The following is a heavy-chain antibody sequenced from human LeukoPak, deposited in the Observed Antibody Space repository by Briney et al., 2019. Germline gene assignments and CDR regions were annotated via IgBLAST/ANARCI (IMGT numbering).Heavy chain of an antibody. CDR3: VRDVWGDRDGFFAY. CDR1: GFTFSSYW. CDR2: INSDGSST. J-gene: IGHJ4*02. Sequence: GGSLRLSCVASGFTFSSYWMHWVRQAPGKGLVWVSRINSDGSSTSYAGSVKGRFTVSRDNAKNTLYVQMNSLKDEDTAVYYCVRDVWGDRDGFFAYWGQGTLVSVSS. D-gene: IGHD5-24*01. V-gene: IGHV3-74*01.